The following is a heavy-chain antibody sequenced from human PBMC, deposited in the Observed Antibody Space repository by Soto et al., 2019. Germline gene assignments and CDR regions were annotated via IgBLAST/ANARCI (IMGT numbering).Heavy chain of an antibody. CDR1: GYTLTELS. V-gene: IGHV1-24*01. CDR3: ATDLRRGYYDFPVP. D-gene: IGHD3-3*01. J-gene: IGHJ5*02. CDR2: FDPEDGET. Sequence: ASVKVSCKVSGYTLTELSMHWVRQAPGKGLEWMGGFDPEDGETIYAQKFQGRVTMTEDTSTDTAYMELSSLRSEDTAVYYCATDLRRGYYDFPVPWGQGTLVTVSS.